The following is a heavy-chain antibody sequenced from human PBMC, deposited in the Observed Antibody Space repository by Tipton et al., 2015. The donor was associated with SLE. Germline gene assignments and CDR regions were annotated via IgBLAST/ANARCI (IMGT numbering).Heavy chain of an antibody. CDR1: GGSISSHY. V-gene: IGHV4-59*11. CDR3: AASGYNFLSWFDP. Sequence: TLSLTCTVSGGSISSHYWSWIRQPPGKRLEWIRHVHSSGSTFYNPSLKSRVTISMDTSKNQVSLRMTSVTAADTAVYYCAASGYNFLSWFDPWGQGTPVTVSS. J-gene: IGHJ5*02. D-gene: IGHD5-24*01. CDR2: VHSSGST.